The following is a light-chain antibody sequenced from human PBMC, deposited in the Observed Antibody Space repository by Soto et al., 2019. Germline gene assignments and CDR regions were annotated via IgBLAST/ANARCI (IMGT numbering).Light chain of an antibody. Sequence: AIRMTQSPSSLSASTGDRVTITCRASQGISSYLAWYQQKPGKAPKLLIYAASNLQRGVPSRFSGRGSGTEYTLTISNLQPDDFAVYYCQQCFSLPPTFGHGTKVDIK. V-gene: IGKV1-8*01. CDR3: QQCFSLPPT. CDR1: QGISSY. CDR2: AAS. J-gene: IGKJ1*01.